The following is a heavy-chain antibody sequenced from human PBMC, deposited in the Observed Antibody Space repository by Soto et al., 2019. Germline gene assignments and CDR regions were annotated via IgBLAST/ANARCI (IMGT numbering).Heavy chain of an antibody. Sequence: VASVKVSCKVSGYTLTELSMHRVRQAPGKGLEWMGGFDPEDGETIYAQKFQGRVTMTEDTSTDTAYMELSSLRSEDTAVYYCATLVVPAAIISSWFDPWGQGTLVTVSS. D-gene: IGHD2-2*01. CDR3: ATLVVPAAIISSWFDP. J-gene: IGHJ5*02. V-gene: IGHV1-24*01. CDR1: GYTLTELS. CDR2: FDPEDGET.